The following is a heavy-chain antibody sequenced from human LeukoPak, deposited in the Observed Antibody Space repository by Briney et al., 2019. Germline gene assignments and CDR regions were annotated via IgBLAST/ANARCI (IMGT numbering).Heavy chain of an antibody. CDR2: INHSGST. CDR3: VRDAVTAY. V-gene: IGHV4-34*01. Sequence: SETLSLTCAVYGGSFSGYYWSWIRQPPGKGLEWIGEINHSGSTNYNPSLKSRVTISVDTSKNQFSLKLSSVTAADTAVYYCVRDAVTAYWGQGTLVTVSS. J-gene: IGHJ4*02. D-gene: IGHD2-2*01. CDR1: GGSFSGYY.